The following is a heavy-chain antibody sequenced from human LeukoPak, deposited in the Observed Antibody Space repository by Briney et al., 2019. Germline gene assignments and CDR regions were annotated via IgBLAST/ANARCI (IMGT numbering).Heavy chain of an antibody. V-gene: IGHV4-34*01. D-gene: IGHD3-10*01. CDR2: INHSGST. Sequence: PSETLSLTCAVYGGSFSGYYWSWIRQPPGEGLEWIGEINHSGSTNYNPSLKSRVTISVDTSKNQFSLKLSSVTAADTAVYYCARISPLRITMVRGVNPNYYYGMDVWGKGTTVTVSS. CDR3: ARISPLRITMVRGVNPNYYYGMDV. J-gene: IGHJ6*04. CDR1: GGSFSGYY.